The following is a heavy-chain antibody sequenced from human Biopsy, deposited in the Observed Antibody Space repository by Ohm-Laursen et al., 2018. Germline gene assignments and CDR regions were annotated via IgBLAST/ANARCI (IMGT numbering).Heavy chain of an antibody. CDR3: ARAVDYYDPYYYYGLDV. J-gene: IGHJ6*02. CDR1: GESSSGYF. D-gene: IGHD3-16*01. Sequence: QTLSLTCAINGESSSGYFWNWIRQPPGKGLEWIGEINQSGSTKYNPSLKSRVTISVDTSKNQFSLKLRSVTAADTAVYYCARAVDYYDPYYYYGLDVWGQGTTVTVSS. CDR2: INQSGST. V-gene: IGHV4-34*01.